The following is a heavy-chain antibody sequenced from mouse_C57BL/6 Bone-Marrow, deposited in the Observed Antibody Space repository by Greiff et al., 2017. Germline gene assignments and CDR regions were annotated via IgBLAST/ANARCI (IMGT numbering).Heavy chain of an antibody. V-gene: IGHV1-81*01. CDR2: IYPRSGNT. J-gene: IGHJ2*01. Sequence: VHLVESGAELARPGASVKLSCKASGYTFTSYGISWVKQRTGQGLEWIGEIYPRSGNTYYNEKFKGKATLTADKSSSTAYMELRSLTSEDSAVYFCARKPITTVRRDYWGQGTTLTVSS. D-gene: IGHD1-1*01. CDR3: ARKPITTVRRDY. CDR1: GYTFTSYG.